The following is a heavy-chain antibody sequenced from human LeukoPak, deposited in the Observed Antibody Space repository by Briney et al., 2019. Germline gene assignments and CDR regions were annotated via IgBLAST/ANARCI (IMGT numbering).Heavy chain of an antibody. D-gene: IGHD2-21*02. CDR2: IIPILGIA. Sequence: ASVKVSCKASRGTFSSYAISWVRQAPGQGLEWMGRIIPILGIANYAQKFQGRVTITADKSTGTAYMELSSLRTEDTAVYYCATDGDMEVLENPYSYYGMDVWGQGTTVTVSS. V-gene: IGHV1-69*04. CDR1: RGTFSSYA. CDR3: ATDGDMEVLENPYSYYGMDV. J-gene: IGHJ6*02.